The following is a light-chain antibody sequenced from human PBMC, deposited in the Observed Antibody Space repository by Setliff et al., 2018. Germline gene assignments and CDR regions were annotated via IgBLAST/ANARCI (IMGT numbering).Light chain of an antibody. Sequence: QSVLPQPRSVSGSPGQSVTISCTGTSSDVGGYNYVSWYQQHPGKAPKVMIYDVSKRPSGVPDRFSGSKSGNTASLTISGLQAEDEAEYYCCSYAGSYTYVFGTGTKVTVL. CDR1: SSDVGGYNY. CDR3: CSYAGSYTYV. V-gene: IGLV2-11*01. J-gene: IGLJ1*01. CDR2: DVS.